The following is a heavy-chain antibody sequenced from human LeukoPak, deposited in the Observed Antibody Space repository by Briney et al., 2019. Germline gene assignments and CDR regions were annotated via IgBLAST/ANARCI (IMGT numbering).Heavy chain of an antibody. CDR3: ARAPGIVGTTPFGNY. Sequence: SETLSLTCSVFGGSVSSGSYYWSWIRQSPGKGLEWIGCIYYSGSTNYNPSLRGRVAMSIDTSKNHFSLRLISVTAADTAIYYCARAPGIVGTTPFGNYWGRGTLVTVSS. V-gene: IGHV4-61*03. CDR1: GGSVSSGSYY. D-gene: IGHD1-26*01. CDR2: IYYSGST. J-gene: IGHJ4*02.